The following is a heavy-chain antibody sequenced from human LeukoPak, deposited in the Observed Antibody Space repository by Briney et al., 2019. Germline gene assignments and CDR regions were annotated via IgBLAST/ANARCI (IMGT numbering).Heavy chain of an antibody. J-gene: IGHJ3*02. CDR3: AVNSTRHTFDI. Sequence: PSETLSLTCTVSGGSISTYYWSWIRQSPGKGLEWIGSVYYSGSTNYNPSLKSRVSISVDTSKNQFSLELSSVTAADTAVHYCAVNSTRHTFDIWGQGTMVTVSS. D-gene: IGHD5-24*01. CDR1: GGSISTYY. V-gene: IGHV4-59*08. CDR2: VYYSGST.